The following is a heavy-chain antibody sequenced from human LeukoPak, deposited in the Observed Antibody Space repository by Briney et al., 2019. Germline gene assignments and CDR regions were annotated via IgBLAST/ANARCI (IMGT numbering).Heavy chain of an antibody. CDR1: DGSISSGGYY. V-gene: IGHV4-31*03. D-gene: IGHD3-22*01. CDR2: IYHSGST. Sequence: SQTLSLTCTVSDGSISSGGYYWSWIRQRPGKGLEWIGYIYHSGSTYYNPSLKSRVTISVDTSKNQFSLKLSSVTAADTAVYYCARERYYYDSSGYLNYYYYYGMDVWGQGTTVTVSS. J-gene: IGHJ6*02. CDR3: ARERYYYDSSGYLNYYYYYGMDV.